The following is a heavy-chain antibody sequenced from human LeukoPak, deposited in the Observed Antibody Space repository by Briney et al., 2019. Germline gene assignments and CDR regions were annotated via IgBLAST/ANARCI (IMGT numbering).Heavy chain of an antibody. D-gene: IGHD2-21*02. J-gene: IGHJ4*02. CDR3: AKTYCGGDCYIWGGFDY. CDR1: GFTFSSYA. Sequence: GGSLRLSCAASGFTFSSYAMSWVRQAPGKGLEWVSAISGSGGSTYYADSVKGRFTISRDNSKNTLYLQMNSLRAEDTAVYYCAKTYCGGDCYIWGGFDYWGQGTLVTVSS. V-gene: IGHV3-23*01. CDR2: ISGSGGST.